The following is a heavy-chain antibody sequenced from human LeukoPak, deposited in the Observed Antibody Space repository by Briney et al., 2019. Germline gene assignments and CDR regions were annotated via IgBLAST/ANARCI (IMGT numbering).Heavy chain of an antibody. CDR3: AKALEQETVIALDS. CDR1: GFTFSTYA. J-gene: IGHJ4*02. CDR2: ISGSGGST. V-gene: IGHV3-23*01. D-gene: IGHD6-13*01. Sequence: GGSLRLSCAASGFTFSTYAMSWVRQAPGKGLEWVSAISGSGGSTYYADSVKGRLTISRDNSKNTLYLQMNSLRAEDTSIYFCAKALEQETVIALDSWGQGTLVTVSS.